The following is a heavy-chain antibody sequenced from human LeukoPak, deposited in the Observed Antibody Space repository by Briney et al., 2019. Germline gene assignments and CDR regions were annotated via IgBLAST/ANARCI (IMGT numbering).Heavy chain of an antibody. CDR3: ARNHYYVPGSSDT. Sequence: GGSLRLSCAASGFSFSSYRMHWVRQVPGKGLVWVSRIGTDGSSTTYADSVKGRFTISRDNARNTLYLQMNSLRGEDTAVYYCARNHYYVPGSSDTWGQGTIVTVSS. J-gene: IGHJ3*01. CDR2: IGTDGSST. CDR1: GFSFSSYR. D-gene: IGHD3-10*01. V-gene: IGHV3-74*01.